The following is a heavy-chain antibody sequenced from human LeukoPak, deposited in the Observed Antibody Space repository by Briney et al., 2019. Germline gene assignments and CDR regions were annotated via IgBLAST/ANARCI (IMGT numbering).Heavy chain of an antibody. CDR3: ARPGGERTSCRACAFDI. CDR1: GYSISSGYY. CDR2: IYHSGST. D-gene: IGHD2-2*01. J-gene: IGHJ3*02. Sequence: PSETLSLTCAVSGYSISSGYYWGWIRQPPGKGLEWIGSIYHSGSTYYNPSLKSRVAISVDTSKNQFSLKLSSVTAADTAVYYCARPGGERTSCRACAFDIWGQGTMVTVSS. V-gene: IGHV4-38-2*01.